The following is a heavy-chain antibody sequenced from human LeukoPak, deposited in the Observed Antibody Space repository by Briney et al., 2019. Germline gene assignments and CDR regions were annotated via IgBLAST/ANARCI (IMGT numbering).Heavy chain of an antibody. CDR1: GYTFTSYG. CDR2: ISAYNGNT. CDR3: ARDWDIVVVVAAHEHFQH. J-gene: IGHJ1*01. V-gene: IGHV1-18*04. D-gene: IGHD2-15*01. Sequence: ASVKVSCKASGYTFTSYGISWVRQAPGQGLEWMGWISAYNGNTNYAQKLQGRVTMTTDTSTSTAYMELRSLRSDDTAVYYCARDWDIVVVVAAHEHFQHWGQGTLVTVSS.